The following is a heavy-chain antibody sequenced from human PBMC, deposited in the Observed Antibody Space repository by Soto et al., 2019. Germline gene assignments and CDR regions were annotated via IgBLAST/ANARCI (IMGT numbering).Heavy chain of an antibody. CDR2: IYYSGST. CDR3: ARDEVGATSLGY. J-gene: IGHJ4*02. D-gene: IGHD1-26*01. Sequence: QVQLQESGPGLVKPSETLSLTCTVSGGSVSSGSYYWSWIRQPPGKGLEWIGYIYYSGSTNYNPSLKSRVTISVDTSKNRFSLKLSSVTAADTAVYYCARDEVGATSLGYWGQGTLVTVSS. CDR1: GGSVSSGSYY. V-gene: IGHV4-61*01.